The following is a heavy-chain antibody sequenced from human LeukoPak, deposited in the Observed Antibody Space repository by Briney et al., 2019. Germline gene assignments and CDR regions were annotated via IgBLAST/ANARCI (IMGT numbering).Heavy chain of an antibody. D-gene: IGHD3-3*01. J-gene: IGHJ5*02. CDR3: AREPHSPAFWSAPEWFDP. CDR1: GGTFSSYV. CDR2: IIPILGIA. V-gene: IGHV1-69*04. Sequence: GSSVKVSCKASGGTFSSYVISWVRQAPGQGLEWMGRIIPILGIANYAQKFQGRVTITADKSTSAAYMELSSLRSEDTAVYYCAREPHSPAFWSAPEWFDPWGQGTLVTVSS.